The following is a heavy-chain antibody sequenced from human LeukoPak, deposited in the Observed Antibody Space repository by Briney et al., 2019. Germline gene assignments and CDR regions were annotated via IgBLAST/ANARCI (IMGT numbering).Heavy chain of an antibody. CDR2: ISGSGGST. V-gene: IGHV3-23*01. D-gene: IGHD6-19*01. CDR1: GFTFSSYA. Sequence: GGSLRLSCAASGFTFSSYAMSWVRQAPGKGLEWVSAISGSGGSTYYADSVKGRFTISRDNSKNTLYLQMNSLRAEDTAVYYCARDSRSGWYLTYYFDYWGQGTLVTVSS. CDR3: ARDSRSGWYLTYYFDY. J-gene: IGHJ4*02.